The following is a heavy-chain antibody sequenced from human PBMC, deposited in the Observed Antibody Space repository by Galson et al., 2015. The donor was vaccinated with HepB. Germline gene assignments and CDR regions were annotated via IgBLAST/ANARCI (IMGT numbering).Heavy chain of an antibody. Sequence: SLRLSCAASGFTVSSNYMSWVRQAPGKGLEWVSVIYSGGSTYYADSVKGRFTISRDNSKNTLYLQMNSLRAEDTAVYYCARGGIAVVAATGFDYWGQGTLVTVSS. V-gene: IGHV3-53*01. CDR2: IYSGGST. J-gene: IGHJ4*02. CDR3: ARGGIAVVAATGFDY. CDR1: GFTVSSNY. D-gene: IGHD2-15*01.